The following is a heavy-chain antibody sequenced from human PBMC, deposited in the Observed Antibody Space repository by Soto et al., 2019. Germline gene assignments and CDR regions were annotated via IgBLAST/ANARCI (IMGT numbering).Heavy chain of an antibody. D-gene: IGHD5-12*01. CDR3: AKGGLQFLRSPGRAMDV. J-gene: IGHJ6*02. V-gene: IGHV1-69*12. CDR1: GGTFSSYA. Sequence: QVQLVQSGAEVKKPGSSVKVSCKASGGTFSSYAISWVRQAPGQGLEWMGGIIPIFATAKYAQKFQGRVTITADESTSTAYMALTSLRSEDTAVYYCAKGGLQFLRSPGRAMDVWGQGTTVTVSS. CDR2: IIPIFATA.